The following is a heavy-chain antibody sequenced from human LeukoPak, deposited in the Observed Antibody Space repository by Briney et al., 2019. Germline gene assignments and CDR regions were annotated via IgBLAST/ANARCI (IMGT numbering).Heavy chain of an antibody. CDR3: TRLSGYDYVWPNY. CDR2: IRSKANSYAT. V-gene: IGHV3-73*01. CDR1: GFTFSGSA. D-gene: IGHD5-12*01. J-gene: IGHJ4*02. Sequence: GGSLRLSCAASGFTFSGSAMHWVRQASGKGLEWVGRIRSKANSYATAYAASVKGRFTISRDDSKNTAYLQMNSPKTEDTAVYYCTRLSGYDYVWPNYWGQGTLVTVSS.